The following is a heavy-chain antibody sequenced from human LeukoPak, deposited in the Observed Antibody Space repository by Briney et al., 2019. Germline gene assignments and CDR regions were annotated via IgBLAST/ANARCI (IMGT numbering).Heavy chain of an antibody. V-gene: IGHV4-59*08. CDR1: GGSISSYY. D-gene: IGHD1-14*01. Sequence: SETLSLTCTVSGGSISSYYWSWIRQPPGKGLEWIGYIYYRGSTNYNPSLKSRVTISVDTSKNQFSLKLSSVTAADTAVYYCARLVYDRADYYFDYWGQGTLVTVSS. CDR2: IYYRGST. CDR3: ARLVYDRADYYFDY. J-gene: IGHJ4*02.